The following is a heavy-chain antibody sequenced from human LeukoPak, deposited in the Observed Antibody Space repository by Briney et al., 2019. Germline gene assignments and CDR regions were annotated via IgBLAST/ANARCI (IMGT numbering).Heavy chain of an antibody. D-gene: IGHD3-10*01. J-gene: IGHJ4*02. CDR2: INPNSGGT. Sequence: GASVKVSCKASGYTFTGYYMHWVRQAPGQGLEWMGWINPNSGGTNYAQKFQGRVTMTRDTSISTAYMELSRLRSDDTAVYYCARDRELLWFGELYTRGYFDYWGQGTLVTVSS. CDR3: ARDRELLWFGELYTRGYFDY. CDR1: GYTFTGYY. V-gene: IGHV1-2*02.